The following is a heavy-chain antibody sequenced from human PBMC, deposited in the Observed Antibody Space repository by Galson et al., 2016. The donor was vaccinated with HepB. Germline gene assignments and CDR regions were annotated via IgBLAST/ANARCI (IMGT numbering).Heavy chain of an antibody. V-gene: IGHV3-48*03. CDR1: GFTFSSYE. CDR2: ISGSGRSQ. D-gene: IGHD6-19*01. CDR3: ARDRRGSGWYIDY. J-gene: IGHJ4*02. Sequence: SLRLSCAASGFTFSSYEMNWVRQAPGKGLEWVSFISGSGRSQYYADSVKGRFTISRDNAKNSLFLQMNSLRAEDTAVYYCARDRRGSGWYIDYWGQGTLVTVSS.